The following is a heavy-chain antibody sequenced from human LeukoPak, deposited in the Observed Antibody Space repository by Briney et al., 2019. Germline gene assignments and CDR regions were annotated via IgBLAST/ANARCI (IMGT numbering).Heavy chain of an antibody. D-gene: IGHD3-22*01. CDR1: GFTFSKCG. Sequence: QPGGSLRLSCAASGFTFSKCGMHWVRQAPGKGLEWVAFIRNDGSDKYYADSVKGRFTISRDKSKNTPFLQMNCLTPTDPAINFCAKDLEYSSSFNWFDPWGQGNLVTVSS. CDR2: IRNDGSDK. J-gene: IGHJ5*02. CDR3: AKDLEYSSSFNWFDP. V-gene: IGHV3-30*02.